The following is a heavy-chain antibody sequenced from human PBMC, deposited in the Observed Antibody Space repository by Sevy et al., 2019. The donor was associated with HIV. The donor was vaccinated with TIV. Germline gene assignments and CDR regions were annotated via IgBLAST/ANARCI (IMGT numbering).Heavy chain of an antibody. J-gene: IGHJ4*02. D-gene: IGHD3-22*01. CDR3: ARDHYDSSGSDY. Sequence: SETLSLTCTVSGGYINSYYWSWIRQPPGKGLEWIGYIFYSGSTNYNPSLKSRVTISVDMSKNQFSLKLTSVTAADTAVYYCARDHYDSSGSDYWGQGTLVTVSS. CDR2: IFYSGST. V-gene: IGHV4-59*01. CDR1: GGYINSYY.